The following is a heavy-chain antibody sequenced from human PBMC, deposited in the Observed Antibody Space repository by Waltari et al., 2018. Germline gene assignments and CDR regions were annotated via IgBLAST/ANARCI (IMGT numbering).Heavy chain of an antibody. Sequence: QVQLVQSGAEVKKPGASVKVSCKVSGYTLTELSMHWVRQAPGQGLEWMGGFDPEDGETIYAQKFQGRVAMTEDTSTDTAYMELSSLRSEDTAVYYCATTVPFPDTNLFWSGYRTWGQGTLVTVSS. D-gene: IGHD3-3*01. CDR2: FDPEDGET. V-gene: IGHV1-24*01. CDR1: GYTLTELS. CDR3: ATTVPFPDTNLFWSGYRT. J-gene: IGHJ5*02.